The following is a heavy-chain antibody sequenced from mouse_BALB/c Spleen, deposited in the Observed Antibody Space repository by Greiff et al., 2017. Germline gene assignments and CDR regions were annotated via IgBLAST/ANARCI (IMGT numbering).Heavy chain of an antibody. CDR3: ARTGDYDDFDY. V-gene: IGHV1-87*01. CDR1: GYTFTSYW. D-gene: IGHD2-4*01. J-gene: IGHJ2*01. Sequence: SGAELARPGASVKLSCKASGYTFTSYWMQWVKQRPGQGLEWIGAIYPGDGDTRYTQKFKGKATLTADKSSSTAYMQLSSLASEDSAVYYCARTGDYDDFDYWGQGTTLTVSS. CDR2: IYPGDGDT.